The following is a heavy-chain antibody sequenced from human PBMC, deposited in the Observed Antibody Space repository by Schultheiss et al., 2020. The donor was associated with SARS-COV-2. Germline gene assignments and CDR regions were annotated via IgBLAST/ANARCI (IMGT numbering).Heavy chain of an antibody. CDR3: ARGGAARPSGYYYYDFDV. V-gene: IGHV1-2*02. J-gene: IGHJ6*02. CDR2: INPNSGDT. D-gene: IGHD6-6*01. CDR1: GYPFTGYY. Sequence: ASVKVSCKASGYPFTGYYIHWVRQAPGQGLEWMGWINPNSGDTNYAQKFQGRVTMTRDTSNSTAYMELSRLGYGDTASYYCARGGAARPSGYYYYDFDVWGQGTTVTVSS.